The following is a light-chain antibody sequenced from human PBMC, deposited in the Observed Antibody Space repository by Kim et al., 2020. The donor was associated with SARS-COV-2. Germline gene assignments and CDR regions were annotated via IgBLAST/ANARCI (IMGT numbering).Light chain of an antibody. Sequence: SYELTQPPSVSVAPGETARITCGGKNIGSKSVHWYQQKPGQAPVLVIYYDSDRPSGIPERFSGSNSGNTATLTISRVEAGDEADYYGQVWDSSSVVFGGGTKVTVL. CDR1: NIGSKS. J-gene: IGLJ2*01. CDR3: QVWDSSSVV. CDR2: YDS. V-gene: IGLV3-21*04.